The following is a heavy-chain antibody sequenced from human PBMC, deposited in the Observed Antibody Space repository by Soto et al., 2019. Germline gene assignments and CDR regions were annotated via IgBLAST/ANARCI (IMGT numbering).Heavy chain of an antibody. CDR3: TRLVTSYCGGDCSGY. CDR1: GFTFSGSA. D-gene: IGHD2-21*02. CDR2: TRSTANSYPT. Sequence: EVQLVESGGGLVQPGGSLKLSCAASGFTFSGSAMHWVRQASGKGLEWVGRTRSTANSYPTPYAASVKGRFTISRDDSKNTAYLQMKSRQAEDTPVYCCTRLVTSYCGGDCSGYWGQGTLVTVSS. J-gene: IGHJ4*02. V-gene: IGHV3-73*02.